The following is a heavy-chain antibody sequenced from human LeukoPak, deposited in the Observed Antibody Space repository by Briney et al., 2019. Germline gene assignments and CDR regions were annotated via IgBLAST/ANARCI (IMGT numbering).Heavy chain of an antibody. CDR1: GFTFSDGW. V-gene: IGHV3-15*01. D-gene: IGHD1-26*01. CDR3: ATEGSSPKYFDF. CDR2: IRSKTHGGTT. Sequence: GGSLRLSCAASGFTFSDGWMSWVRQAPGMGLEWIGRIRSKTHGGTTDYAAPVKGRFSISRDDSKNTLYLQMDSLKTEDTAVYYCATEGSSPKYFDFWGQGTLVTVSS. J-gene: IGHJ4*02.